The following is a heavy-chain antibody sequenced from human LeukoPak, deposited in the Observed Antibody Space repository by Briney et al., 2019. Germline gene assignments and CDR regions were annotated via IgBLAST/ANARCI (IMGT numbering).Heavy chain of an antibody. J-gene: IGHJ6*02. V-gene: IGHV3-23*01. Sequence: PGGSLRLSCAASGFTFSSYAMSWVRQAPGKGLEWVSAISGSGGSTYYADSVKGRFTISRDNSKNTLYLQMNSLRAEDTAVYYCAKGPAGNRVVIYYYYGMDVWGQGTTVTVSS. CDR1: GFTFSSYA. CDR3: AKGPAGNRVVIYYYYGMDV. CDR2: ISGSGGST. D-gene: IGHD3-22*01.